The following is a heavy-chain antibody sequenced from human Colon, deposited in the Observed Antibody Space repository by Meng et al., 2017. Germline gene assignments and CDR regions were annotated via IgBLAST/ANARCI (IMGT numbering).Heavy chain of an antibody. CDR3: AREMGRMRTTVTTFAY. CDR2: INPNSGGT. D-gene: IGHD4-17*01. Sequence: QVALVQSGAEVKKPGASVKGSCKASGYTFTGYYMHWVRQAPGQGLEWMGRINPNSGGTNYAQKFQGRVTMTRDTSISTAYMELSRLRSDDTAVYYCAREMGRMRTTVTTFAYWGQGTLVTVSS. V-gene: IGHV1-2*06. CDR1: GYTFTGYY. J-gene: IGHJ4*02.